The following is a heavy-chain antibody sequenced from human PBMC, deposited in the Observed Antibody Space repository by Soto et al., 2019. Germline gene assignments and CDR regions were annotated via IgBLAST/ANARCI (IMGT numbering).Heavy chain of an antibody. CDR1: GFTLSGRS. D-gene: IGHD3-10*01. CDR2: IDNAGTDS. CDR3: ARGWFGPDV. V-gene: IGHV3-74*01. Sequence: EVQLVESGGGLVQPGGSLRLSCAASGFTLSGRSMHWVRQAPGKGLGWVSGIDNAGTDSTYADSVKGRFTSSRDNAKNMLYLQMNSLSVEDTAVYYCARGWFGPDVWGKGTTVTVSS. J-gene: IGHJ6*04.